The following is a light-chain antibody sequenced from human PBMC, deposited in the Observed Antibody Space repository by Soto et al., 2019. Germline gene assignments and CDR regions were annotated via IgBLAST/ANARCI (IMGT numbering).Light chain of an antibody. Sequence: EIVLTQSPATLSLSPGERATLSCRASQSISSYLAWYQQKPDQAPRLLIYDASNRATGIPARFSGSGSGTDFTITISSLEPEDFAVYYCHQRSTWPFTFGPGTKVDIE. CDR2: DAS. CDR3: HQRSTWPFT. CDR1: QSISSY. J-gene: IGKJ3*01. V-gene: IGKV3-11*01.